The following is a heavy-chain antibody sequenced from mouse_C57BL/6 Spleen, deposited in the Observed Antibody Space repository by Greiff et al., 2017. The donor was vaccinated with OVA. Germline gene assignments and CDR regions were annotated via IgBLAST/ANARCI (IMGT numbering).Heavy chain of an antibody. Sequence: VQLQQPGAELVMPGASVKLSCKASGYTFTSYWMHWVKQRPGQGLEWIGEIDPSDSYTNYNQKFKGKSTLTVDKSSSTAYMQLSSLTSEDSAVYYCARGAYDYDGRPPDVWGTGTTVTVSS. D-gene: IGHD2-4*01. CDR3: ARGAYDYDGRPPDV. CDR1: GYTFTSYW. V-gene: IGHV1-69*01. CDR2: IDPSDSYT. J-gene: IGHJ1*03.